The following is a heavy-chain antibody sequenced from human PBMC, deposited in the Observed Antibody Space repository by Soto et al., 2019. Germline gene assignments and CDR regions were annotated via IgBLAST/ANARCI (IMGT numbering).Heavy chain of an antibody. J-gene: IGHJ4*02. CDR2: IHYSGST. D-gene: IGHD2-15*01. CDR1: GDSIGTTHSY. Sequence: SETLSLTCTVSGDSIGTTHSYWAWIRQSPGKGLEWIGNIHYSGSTYYMPSLRSRVTLSVDTSKNQFSLRLTSVTAEDTAVYYCARHEGSGNVWPLDYWGQGILVTVSS. V-gene: IGHV4-39*01. CDR3: ARHEGSGNVWPLDY.